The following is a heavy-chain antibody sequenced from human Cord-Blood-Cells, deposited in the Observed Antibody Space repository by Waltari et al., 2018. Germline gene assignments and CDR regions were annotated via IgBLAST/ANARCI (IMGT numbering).Heavy chain of an antibody. J-gene: IGHJ4*02. Sequence: QVQLQESGPGLVKPSQTLSLTCPVSGCSISGGGYYWSWIRQHPGKGLEWIGYIYYSGSTYYNPSLKSRVTISVDTSKNQFSLKLSSVTAADTAVYYCARAPDYGDYLGSAIDYWGQGTLVTVSS. CDR3: ARAPDYGDYLGSAIDY. CDR2: IYYSGST. V-gene: IGHV4-31*03. D-gene: IGHD4-17*01. CDR1: GCSISGGGYY.